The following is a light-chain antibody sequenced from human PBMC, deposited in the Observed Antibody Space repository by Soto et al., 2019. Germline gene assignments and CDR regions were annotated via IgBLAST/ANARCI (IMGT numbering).Light chain of an antibody. CDR1: QSVSSSY. CDR3: QQYGSSPPT. CDR2: GAS. J-gene: IGKJ1*01. Sequence: EIVLTQSPGTLSLSPGERATLSCRASQSVSSSYLAWYQQKTGQAPRLLIYGASSKATGIPNRFSGSGTGTDFTFTISRLEPEDFAVYYCQQYGSSPPTFGQGTKVDIK. V-gene: IGKV3-20*01.